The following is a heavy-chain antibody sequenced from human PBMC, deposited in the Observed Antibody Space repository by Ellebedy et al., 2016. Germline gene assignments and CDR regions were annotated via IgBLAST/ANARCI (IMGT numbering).Heavy chain of an antibody. CDR2: ISYDGSNK. J-gene: IGHJ4*02. CDR1: GFTFSSYW. CDR3: ARGSGVTTSDY. Sequence: GESLKISCVASGFTFSSYWMTWVCQAPGKGLEWVAVISYDGSNKYYADSVKGRFTISRDNSKNTLYLQMNSLRAEDTAVYYCARGSGVTTSDYWGQGTLVTVSS. D-gene: IGHD4-17*01. V-gene: IGHV3-30-3*01.